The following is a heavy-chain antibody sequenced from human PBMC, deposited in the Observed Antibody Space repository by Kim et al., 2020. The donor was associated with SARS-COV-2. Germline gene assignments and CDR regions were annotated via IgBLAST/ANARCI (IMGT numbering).Heavy chain of an antibody. CDR2: ISGSGGST. CDR1: GFTFSSYA. Sequence: GGSLRLSCAASGFTFSSYAMSWVRQAPGKGLEWVSAISGSGGSTYYADSVKGRFTISRDNSKNTLYLQMNSLRAEDTAVYYCAKVRDYYGSGSYVDYWGQGTLVTVSS. D-gene: IGHD3-10*01. V-gene: IGHV3-23*01. J-gene: IGHJ4*02. CDR3: AKVRDYYGSGSYVDY.